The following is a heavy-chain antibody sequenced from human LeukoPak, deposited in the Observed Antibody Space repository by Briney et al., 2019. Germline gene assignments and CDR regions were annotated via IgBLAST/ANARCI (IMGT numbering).Heavy chain of an antibody. CDR1: GGSFSGYY. V-gene: IGHV4-34*01. D-gene: IGHD6-19*01. J-gene: IGHJ5*02. Sequence: SETLSLTCAVYGGSFSGYYWSWIRQPPGKGLEWIGEINHSGSTNYNPSLKSRVTISVDTSKNQFSLKLSSMTAADTAVYYCARGPQWLVLWVNWFDPWGQGTLVTVSS. CDR2: INHSGST. CDR3: ARGPQWLVLWVNWFDP.